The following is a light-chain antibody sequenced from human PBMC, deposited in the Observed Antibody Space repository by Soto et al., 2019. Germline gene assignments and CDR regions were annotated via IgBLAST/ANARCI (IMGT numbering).Light chain of an antibody. CDR1: QSVSSSY. CDR3: QQYGSSPPT. CDR2: DAS. J-gene: IGKJ3*01. V-gene: IGKV3-20*01. Sequence: EIVLTQSPGTLSLSPGERATLSCRARQSVSSSYLAWYQQKPGQAPRLLIYDASSRATGIPDRFSGSGSGTDFTLTISRLEAEDFAVYYCQQYGSSPPTFGPGTKVDIK.